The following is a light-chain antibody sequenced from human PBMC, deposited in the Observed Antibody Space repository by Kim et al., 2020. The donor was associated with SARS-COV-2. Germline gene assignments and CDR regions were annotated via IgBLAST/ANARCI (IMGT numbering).Light chain of an antibody. Sequence: SMALGQTATITCGGDNIENKNVHWYQQKPGQAPVLVIYRDINRPSGIPERFSGSNSGNAATLTISRAQAGDEAYYFCQVWDRTTVFGGGTQLTVL. CDR2: RDI. CDR3: QVWDRTTV. CDR1: NIENKN. V-gene: IGLV3-9*01. J-gene: IGLJ2*01.